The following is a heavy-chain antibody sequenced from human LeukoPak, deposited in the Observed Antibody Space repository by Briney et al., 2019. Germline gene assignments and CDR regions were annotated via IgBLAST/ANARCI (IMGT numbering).Heavy chain of an antibody. D-gene: IGHD1-14*01. J-gene: IGHJ1*01. V-gene: IGHV1-18*01. CDR3: ARDMSDPNRH. Sequence: ASVKVSCKASGYTFTTYGISWVRQAPGQGLEGMVWISAYNGNTNCAQKLQRRVTMTTDTSTSTAYGDLRSVISDDTAVYYWARDMSDPNRHWGKGPLVTVYS. CDR2: ISAYNGNT. CDR1: GYTFTTYG.